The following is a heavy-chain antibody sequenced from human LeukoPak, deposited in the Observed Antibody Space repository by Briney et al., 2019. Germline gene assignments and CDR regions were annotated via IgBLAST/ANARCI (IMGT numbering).Heavy chain of an antibody. V-gene: IGHV4-59*01. CDR1: GGSISSDY. CDR2: IYYSGST. CDR3: ARGYCSSTICFQYFHH. D-gene: IGHD2-2*01. Sequence: KPSETLSLTCTVSGGSISSDYWSWIRQPPGKGLEWIGYIYYSGSTNYNPSLKSRVTISVDTSKNQFSLKLNSVTAADTAVYYCARGYCSSTICFQYFHHWGQGTLVTVSS. J-gene: IGHJ1*01.